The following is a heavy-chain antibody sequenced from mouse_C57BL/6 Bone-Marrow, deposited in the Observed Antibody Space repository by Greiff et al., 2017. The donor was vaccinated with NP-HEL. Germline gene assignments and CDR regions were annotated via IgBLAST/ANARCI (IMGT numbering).Heavy chain of an antibody. V-gene: IGHV5-12*01. CDR1: GFTFSDYY. Sequence: EVKVVESGGGLVQPGGSLKLSCAASGFTFSDYYMYWVRQTPEKRLEWVAYISNGGGSTYYPDTVKGRFTISRDNAKNTLYLQMSRLKSEDTAMYYCARAVYDYWYFDVWGTGTTVTVSS. D-gene: IGHD2-3*01. CDR3: ARAVYDYWYFDV. CDR2: ISNGGGST. J-gene: IGHJ1*03.